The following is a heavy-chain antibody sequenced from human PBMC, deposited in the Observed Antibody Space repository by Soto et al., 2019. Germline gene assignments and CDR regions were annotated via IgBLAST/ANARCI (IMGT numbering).Heavy chain of an antibody. CDR3: ARDLLAGMDV. Sequence: LLLLCAASRFVVNMYRINWVRQAPGKGLEWVSYISSSGSKIYSADSLKGRFTISRDNAKNSLYLQMNSLRAEDTAVYYCARDLLAGMDVWGQATTVTVSS. J-gene: IGHJ6*02. V-gene: IGHV3-48*01. CDR1: RFVVNMYR. CDR2: ISSSGSKI.